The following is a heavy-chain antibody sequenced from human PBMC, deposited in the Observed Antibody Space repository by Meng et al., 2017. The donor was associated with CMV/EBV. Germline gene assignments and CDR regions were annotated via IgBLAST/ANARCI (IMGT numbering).Heavy chain of an antibody. D-gene: IGHD4-11*01. CDR2: IIPILGIA. V-gene: IGHV1-69*10. J-gene: IGHJ6*02. CDR1: GGTFSSYA. Sequence: SVKVSCKASGGTFSSYAISWVRQAPGQGLEWMGGIIPILGIANYAQKFQGRVTITADKSTSTAYMELSSLRSEDTAVYYCTRSTVTRRGPGAPNYYYYGMDVWGQGTTVTVSS. CDR3: TRSTVTRRGPGAPNYYYYGMDV.